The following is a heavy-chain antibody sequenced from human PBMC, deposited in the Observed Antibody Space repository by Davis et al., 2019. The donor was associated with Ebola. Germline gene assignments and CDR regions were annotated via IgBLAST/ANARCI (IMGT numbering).Heavy chain of an antibody. D-gene: IGHD4-17*01. CDR3: ARQPDFSDRIWNY. CDR2: INYSGNT. CDR1: AASTSSGSYY. V-gene: IGHV4-39*01. J-gene: IGHJ4*02. Sequence: MPSETLSLTCTVSAASTSSGSYYWGWIRQPPEKGLEWIGSINYSGNTYYNPSLMSRVTISVDTSKNQFSLKLNSVTAADTALYHCARQPDFSDRIWNYWGQGTLVTVSS.